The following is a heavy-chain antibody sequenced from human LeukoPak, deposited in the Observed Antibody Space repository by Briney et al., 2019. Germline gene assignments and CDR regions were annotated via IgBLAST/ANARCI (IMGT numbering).Heavy chain of an antibody. Sequence: GGSLGLSCAASGFTFSSYAMHWVRQAPGKGLEWVAVISYDGSNKYYADSVKGRFTISRDNSKNTLYLQMNSLRAEDTAVYYCTRDVIRGTNLGYWGQGTLVTVSS. CDR1: GFTFSSYA. V-gene: IGHV3-30*04. D-gene: IGHD3-10*01. CDR2: ISYDGSNK. J-gene: IGHJ4*02. CDR3: TRDVIRGTNLGY.